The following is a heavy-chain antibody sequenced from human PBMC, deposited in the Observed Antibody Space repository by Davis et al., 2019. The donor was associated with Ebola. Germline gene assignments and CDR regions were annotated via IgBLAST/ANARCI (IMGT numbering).Heavy chain of an antibody. Sequence: WGSLRLSCKGSGYSFTSYWIGWVRQMPGKGLEWMGIIYPGDSDTRYSPSFQGQVTISADKSISTAYLQWSSLKASDTAMYYCARTYDILTGYETKYYYDYGMDVWGQGTTVTVSS. CDR2: IYPGDSDT. D-gene: IGHD3-9*01. CDR3: ARTYDILTGYETKYYYDYGMDV. J-gene: IGHJ6*02. CDR1: GYSFTSYW. V-gene: IGHV5-51*01.